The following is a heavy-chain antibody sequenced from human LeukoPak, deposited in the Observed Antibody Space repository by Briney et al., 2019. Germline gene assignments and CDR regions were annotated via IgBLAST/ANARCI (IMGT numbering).Heavy chain of an antibody. CDR1: GFPFSSFA. D-gene: IGHD2-8*02. Sequence: TGGPLRLSCTASGFPFSSFAMSWVRQAPGKGLEWVSGLSGDGSNTYYADSVKGRFTISRDNSKNILFLQMNSLRAEDTAVYYCAKGSLVDRGYWGQGTLVTVSS. J-gene: IGHJ4*02. V-gene: IGHV3-23*01. CDR2: LSGDGSNT. CDR3: AKGSLVDRGY.